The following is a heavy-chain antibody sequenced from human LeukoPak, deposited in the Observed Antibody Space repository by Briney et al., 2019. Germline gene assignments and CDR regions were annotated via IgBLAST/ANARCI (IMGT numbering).Heavy chain of an antibody. J-gene: IGHJ6*03. CDR2: IYHSGST. CDR1: GGSISSSNW. CDR3: ARDRRSYYYYMDV. Sequence: SGTLSLTCAVSGGSISSSNWWSWVRQPPGEGLEWIGEIYHSGSTNYNPSLKSRVTISVDTSKNQFSLKLSSVTAADTAVYYCARDRRSYYYYMDVWGKGTTVTVSS. V-gene: IGHV4-4*02.